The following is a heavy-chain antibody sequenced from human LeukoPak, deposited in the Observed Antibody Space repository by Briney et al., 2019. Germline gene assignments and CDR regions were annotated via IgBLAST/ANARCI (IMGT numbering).Heavy chain of an antibody. V-gene: IGHV4-30-2*01. CDR1: GGSISSGGHY. D-gene: IGHD3-3*01. Sequence: TLSLTCSVSGGSISSGGHYWSWIRQPPGKGLEWIGYIYHSGSTYYNPSLKSRVTISIDGSKNQFSLKLSSVTAADTAVYYCARGDYDFWSASFDYWGQGTLVTVSS. CDR3: ARGDYDFWSASFDY. CDR2: IYHSGST. J-gene: IGHJ4*02.